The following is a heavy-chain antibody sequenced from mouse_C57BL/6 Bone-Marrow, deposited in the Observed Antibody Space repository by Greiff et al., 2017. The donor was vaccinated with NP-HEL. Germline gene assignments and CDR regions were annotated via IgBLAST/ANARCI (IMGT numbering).Heavy chain of an antibody. J-gene: IGHJ3*01. V-gene: IGHV1-22*01. Sequence: VQLKESGPELVKPGASVKMSCKASGYTFTDYNMHWVKQSHGKSLEWIGYINPNNGGTSYNQKFKGKATLTVNKSSSTAYMELRSLTSEDSAVYYCARLITTAPWFAYWGQGTLVTVSA. D-gene: IGHD1-2*01. CDR2: INPNNGGT. CDR3: ARLITTAPWFAY. CDR1: GYTFTDYN.